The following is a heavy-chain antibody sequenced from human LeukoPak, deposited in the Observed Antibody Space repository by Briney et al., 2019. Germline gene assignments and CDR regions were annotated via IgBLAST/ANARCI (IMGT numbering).Heavy chain of an antibody. D-gene: IGHD3-22*01. CDR2: ISYYGRNE. CDR3: ARVLNYYDSRGYYFSY. CDR1: GFTFSYYT. Sequence: PGGSLRLSCAASGFTFSYYTMHWVRQAPGKGLEWVAVISYYGRNEYYADSVKGRFTISRDNSKNTLYLQTNSLRVEDTAVYYCARVLNYYDSRGYYFSYWGQGTLVTVSS. J-gene: IGHJ4*02. V-gene: IGHV3-30*04.